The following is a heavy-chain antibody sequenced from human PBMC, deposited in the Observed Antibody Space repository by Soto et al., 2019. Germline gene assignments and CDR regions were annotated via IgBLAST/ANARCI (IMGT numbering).Heavy chain of an antibody. CDR1: GGSFSGYY. V-gene: IGHV4-34*01. J-gene: IGHJ6*02. CDR2: INHSGST. Sequence: SETLSLTCAVYGGSFSGYYWSWIRQPPGKGLEWIGEINHSGSTNYNPSLKSRVTISVDTSKNQFSLKLSSVTAADTAVYYCAKSGSHYYYGMDVWGQGTTVTVSS. CDR3: AKSGSHYYYGMDV. D-gene: IGHD1-26*01.